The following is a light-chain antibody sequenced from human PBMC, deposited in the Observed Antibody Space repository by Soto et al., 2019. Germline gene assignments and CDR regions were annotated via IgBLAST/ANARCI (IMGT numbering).Light chain of an antibody. CDR1: QGISSY. J-gene: IGKJ4*01. CDR2: AAS. V-gene: IGKV1-8*01. CDR3: QQYYSYPLT. Sequence: AIPMTQSPSSFSASTGDRVTNTFRASQGISSYLAWYQQKPGKAPKLLIYAASTLQSGVPSRFSGSGSGTDFTLTISCLQSEDFATYYCQQYYSYPLTFGGGTKVDIK.